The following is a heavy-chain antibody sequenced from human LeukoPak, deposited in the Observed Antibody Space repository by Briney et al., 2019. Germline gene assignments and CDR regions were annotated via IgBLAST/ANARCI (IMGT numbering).Heavy chain of an antibody. CDR3: ARGGFDCSGGSCYPGTGFDP. CDR1: GGTISSYG. V-gene: IGHV1-69*13. Sequence: ASVKVSCKASGGTISSYGISWVRQAPGQGLEWMGGIIPIFGTANYAQKFQGRVTITADESTSTAYMELSSLRSEDTAVYDCARGGFDCSGGSCYPGTGFDPWGQGTLVTVST. D-gene: IGHD2-15*01. J-gene: IGHJ5*02. CDR2: IIPIFGTA.